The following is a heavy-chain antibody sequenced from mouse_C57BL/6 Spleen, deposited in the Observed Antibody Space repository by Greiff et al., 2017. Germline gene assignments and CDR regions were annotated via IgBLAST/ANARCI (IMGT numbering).Heavy chain of an antibody. CDR2: ISSGSSTI. V-gene: IGHV5-17*01. CDR1: GFTFSDYG. D-gene: IGHD4-1*01. CDR3: ARSLGRYYYAMDY. J-gene: IGHJ4*01. Sequence: EVQLVESGGGLVQPGGSLKLSCAASGFTFSDYGMHWVRQAPEKGLEWVAYISSGSSTIYYAAIVKGRFTISSDHAKNILFLKMTRLRDEDTAMYYGARSLGRYYYAMDYWGQGTSVTVSS.